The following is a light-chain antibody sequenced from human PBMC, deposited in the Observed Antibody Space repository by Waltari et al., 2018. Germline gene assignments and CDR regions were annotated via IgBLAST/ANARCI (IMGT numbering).Light chain of an antibody. V-gene: IGKV1-33*01. CDR1: RDINNY. CDR3: QQYYSYPRT. Sequence: DIQMTQSPSSLSASVGDRVTITCQASRDINNYLNCYQQKPGKAPKLLIYDASTLETGVPSRFSGSGSGTDFVFTISRLQPEDFATYYCQQYYSYPRTFGQGTKVEIK. J-gene: IGKJ1*01. CDR2: DAS.